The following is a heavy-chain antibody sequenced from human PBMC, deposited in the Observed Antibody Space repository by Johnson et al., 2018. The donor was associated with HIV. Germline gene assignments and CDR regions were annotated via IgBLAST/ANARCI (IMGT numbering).Heavy chain of an antibody. CDR2: ISYAGSNK. Sequence: QVQLVESGGGVVRPGGSLRLSCAASGFTFSSYAMHWVRQAPGKGLEWVAVISYAGSNKYYADSVKGRFTISRDNSRDTVHLQMNSLRSEDTAVYYCASRGREIVAAGIIGAFDIWGQGTMVTVSS. J-gene: IGHJ3*02. V-gene: IGHV3-30*14. CDR3: ASRGREIVAAGIIGAFDI. CDR1: GFTFSSYA. D-gene: IGHD6-13*01.